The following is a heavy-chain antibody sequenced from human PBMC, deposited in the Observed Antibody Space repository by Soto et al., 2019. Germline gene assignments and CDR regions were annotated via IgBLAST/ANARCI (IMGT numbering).Heavy chain of an antibody. CDR1: GYTFTDYH. J-gene: IGHJ4*02. D-gene: IGHD2-15*01. V-gene: IGHV1-2*02. CDR2: INPESGNP. Sequence: ASVKVSCKASGYTFTDYHMHWVRQAPGQGFEWVGGINPESGNPKYVPKFQGRVTVTRDTSTSTAYMELNRLTSDDTAVYYCASEDCRNTNCLKGFDYWGQGTLVTVSS. CDR3: ASEDCRNTNCLKGFDY.